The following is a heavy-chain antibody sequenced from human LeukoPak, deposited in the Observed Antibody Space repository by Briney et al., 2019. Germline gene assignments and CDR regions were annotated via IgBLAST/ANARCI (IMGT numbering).Heavy chain of an antibody. CDR2: INSVGSDT. Sequence: PGGSLRLSCAASGFTFSTYWMHWVRQAPAKGLVWVSHINSVGSDTTYADSVKGRFTISRDNSKNTLYLQMNSLRVEDTAVYYCAKKYYYDSSGYYFQHWGQGTLVTVSS. CDR3: AKKYYYDSSGYYFQH. CDR1: GFTFSTYW. V-gene: IGHV3-74*01. D-gene: IGHD3-22*01. J-gene: IGHJ1*01.